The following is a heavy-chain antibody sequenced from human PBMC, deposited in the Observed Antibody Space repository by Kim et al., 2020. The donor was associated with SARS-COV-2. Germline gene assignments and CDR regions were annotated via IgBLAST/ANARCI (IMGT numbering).Heavy chain of an antibody. D-gene: IGHD6-13*01. CDR2: ISYDGSNK. Sequence: GGSLRLSCAASGFTFSSYGMHWVRQAPGKGLEWVAVISYDGSNKYYADSVKGRFTISRDNSKNTLYLQMNSLRAEDTAVYYCAKESVVYSSSPRHYYYYGMDVCGERTTVTVSS. J-gene: IGHJ6*04. V-gene: IGHV3-30*18. CDR1: GFTFSSYG. CDR3: AKESVVYSSSPRHYYYYGMDV.